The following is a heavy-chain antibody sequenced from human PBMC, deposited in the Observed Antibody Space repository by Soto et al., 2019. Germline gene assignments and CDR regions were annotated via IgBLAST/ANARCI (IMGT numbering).Heavy chain of an antibody. Sequence: EEQVVESGGGLVQPGGSLRLSCAASGFTFSSYWMHWVRQVPGKGLVWVSRINNDGSAATYADSVKGRFTISRDNAKNTVYLQMTSLRAEDTAVYYCVRDKPHNGFDPWGQGTPVTVSS. V-gene: IGHV3-74*01. CDR1: GFTFSSYW. CDR3: VRDKPHNGFDP. CDR2: INNDGSAA. J-gene: IGHJ5*02.